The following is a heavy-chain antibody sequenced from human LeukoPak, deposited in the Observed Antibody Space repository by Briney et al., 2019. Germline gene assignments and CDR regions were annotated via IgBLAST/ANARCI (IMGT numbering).Heavy chain of an antibody. CDR1: GYTFTGYY. Sequence: ASVKVSCKASGYTFTGYYMHWVRQAPGQGLEWMGWINPNSGGTNYAQKFQGRVTMTRDTSISTAYMELSRLRSDDTAVYYCARKGGRYYGSGSYSPIDYWGQGTLVNVSS. CDR3: ARKGGRYYGSGSYSPIDY. J-gene: IGHJ4*02. D-gene: IGHD3-10*01. V-gene: IGHV1-2*02. CDR2: INPNSGGT.